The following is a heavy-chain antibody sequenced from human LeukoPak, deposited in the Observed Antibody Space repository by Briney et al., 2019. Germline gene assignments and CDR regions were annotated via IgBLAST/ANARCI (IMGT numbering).Heavy chain of an antibody. J-gene: IGHJ4*02. CDR3: ATRGTTGTKYLEY. CDR2: ISASGDSK. CDR1: GFTFSSYV. D-gene: IGHD1-1*01. Sequence: GGSQRLSCAASGFTFSSYVMSWVRHSPGRGLERVSTISASGDSKYYADSVKGRFTISRDNSKNTLHLQMNSLRVEDTAVYYCATRGTTGTKYLEYWGQGTLVTVSS. V-gene: IGHV3-23*01.